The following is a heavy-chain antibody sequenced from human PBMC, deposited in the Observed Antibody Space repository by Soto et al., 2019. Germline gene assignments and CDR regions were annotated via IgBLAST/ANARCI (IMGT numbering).Heavy chain of an antibody. CDR3: AKKSGVGATWYFDY. CDR2: LPEIGTNT. D-gene: IGHD1-26*01. J-gene: IGHJ4*02. V-gene: IGHV3-23*01. Sequence: GGSLRLSCAASGFTFSNYGMSWVRQAPGKGLEWVSALPEIGTNTYYADSVKGRFTISRDNSKNTLFLQVNNLRAGDTAVYYCAKKSGVGATWYFDYWGQGTLVTVSS. CDR1: GFTFSNYG.